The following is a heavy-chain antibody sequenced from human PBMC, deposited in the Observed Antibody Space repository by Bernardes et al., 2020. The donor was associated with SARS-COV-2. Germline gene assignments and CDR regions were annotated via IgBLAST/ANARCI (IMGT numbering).Heavy chain of an antibody. CDR1: GGSISSYY. D-gene: IGHD3-3*01. CDR3: AREGSNTIFGVAAYYFDY. V-gene: IGHV4-59*01. J-gene: IGHJ4*02. CDR2: IYYSGST. Sequence: SETLSLTCTVSGGSISSYYWSWIRQPPGKGLEWIGYIYYSGSTNYNPSLKSRVTISVDTSKNQFSLKLSSVTAADTAVYYCAREGSNTIFGVAAYYFDYWGQGTLVTVSS.